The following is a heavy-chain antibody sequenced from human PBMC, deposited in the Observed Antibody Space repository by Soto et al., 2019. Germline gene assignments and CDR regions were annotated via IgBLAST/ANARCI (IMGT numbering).Heavy chain of an antibody. D-gene: IGHD1-26*01. CDR3: ARRLATTDAFDI. Sequence: PAESLKTCCNGSGYSFTNYWNGWVRQMPGKGLEWMGIIYPGDSDTRYSPSFQGQVTISADKSISIAYLQWSSLKASDTAMYYCARRLATTDAFDIWGQGTMVTVSS. CDR1: GYSFTNYW. V-gene: IGHV5-51*03. CDR2: IYPGDSDT. J-gene: IGHJ3*02.